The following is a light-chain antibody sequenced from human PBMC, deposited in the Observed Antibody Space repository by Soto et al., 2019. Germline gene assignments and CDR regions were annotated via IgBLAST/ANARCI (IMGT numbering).Light chain of an antibody. V-gene: IGKV1D-13*01. CDR2: GAS. CDR1: QGIGNA. Sequence: AIQMTQSPSSLSASVGDRVTISCRASQGIGNALGWYQQKPGKPPKVLIYGASTRATDMPGRFSGRGSGTEFTLTISSLQSEDYAVYYCQQYRNWPRTFGQGTKVDIK. J-gene: IGKJ1*01. CDR3: QQYRNWPRT.